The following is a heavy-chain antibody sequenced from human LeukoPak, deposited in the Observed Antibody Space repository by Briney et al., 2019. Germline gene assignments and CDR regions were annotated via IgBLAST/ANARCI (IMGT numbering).Heavy chain of an antibody. V-gene: IGHV3-21*01. CDR1: GFTFSSYS. Sequence: GGSLRLSCAASGFTFSSYSMNWVRQAPGKGLEWVSSISSSSSYIYYADSVKGRFTISRDNAKNSLYLQMNSLRAEGTAVYYCATDEGYCSSTSCYTSAFDIWGQGTMVTVSS. CDR2: ISSSSSYI. CDR3: ATDEGYCSSTSCYTSAFDI. J-gene: IGHJ3*02. D-gene: IGHD2-2*02.